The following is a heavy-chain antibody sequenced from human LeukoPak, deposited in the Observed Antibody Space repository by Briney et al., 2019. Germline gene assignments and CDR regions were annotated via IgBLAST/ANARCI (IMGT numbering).Heavy chain of an antibody. CDR2: MNPNSGNT. D-gene: IGHD6-13*01. CDR1: GYTFTSYD. V-gene: IGHV1-8*01. CDR3: ARMVTIAAAGTMGY. J-gene: IGHJ4*02. Sequence: ASVKVSCTASGYTFTSYDINWVRQATGQGLEWMGWMNPNSGNTGYAQKFQGRVAMTRNTSISTAYMELSSLRSEDTAVYYCARMVTIAAAGTMGYWGQGTLVTVSS.